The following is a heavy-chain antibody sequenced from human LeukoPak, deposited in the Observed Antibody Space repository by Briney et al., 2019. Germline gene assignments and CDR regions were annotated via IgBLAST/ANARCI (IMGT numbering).Heavy chain of an antibody. V-gene: IGHV4-39*07. J-gene: IGHJ4*02. CDR3: ARISYYFDSSGYYFGLFDY. CDR2: MYYSGST. CDR1: GASISSTSDS. D-gene: IGHD3-22*01. Sequence: SETLSLTCTVSGASISSTSDSWGWVRQPPGKGLEWIGNMYYSGSTYYNPSLKSRVTVSVDTSKNQFSPRLTSLTAAGTAVYYCARISYYFDSSGYYFGLFDYWGQGTLVTVSS.